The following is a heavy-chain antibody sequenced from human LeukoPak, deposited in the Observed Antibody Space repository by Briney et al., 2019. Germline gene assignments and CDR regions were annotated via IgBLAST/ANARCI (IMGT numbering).Heavy chain of an antibody. Sequence: GGSLRLSCAASGFTFSSYEMNWVRQAPGKGLEWVSYISSSGSTIYYADSVKGRFTISRDNAKNSLYLQMNSLRADDTAVYYCAREGAAAGRVDYWGQGTLVTVS. CDR2: ISSSGSTI. J-gene: IGHJ4*02. CDR3: AREGAAAGRVDY. CDR1: GFTFSSYE. V-gene: IGHV3-48*03. D-gene: IGHD6-13*01.